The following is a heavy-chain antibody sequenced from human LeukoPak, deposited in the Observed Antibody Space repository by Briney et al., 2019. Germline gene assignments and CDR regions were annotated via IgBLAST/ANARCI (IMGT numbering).Heavy chain of an antibody. V-gene: IGHV1-8*03. D-gene: IGHD3-10*01. CDR2: MNPNSGNT. J-gene: IGHJ4*02. CDR1: GYTFTSYD. Sequence: ASVKVSCKASGYTFTSYDINWVRQAPGQGLEWMGWMNPNSGNTGYAQKFQGRVTITRNTSISTAYMELSSLRSEDTAVYYCARVHYYGSGSHDYWGQGTLVTVSS. CDR3: ARVHYYGSGSHDY.